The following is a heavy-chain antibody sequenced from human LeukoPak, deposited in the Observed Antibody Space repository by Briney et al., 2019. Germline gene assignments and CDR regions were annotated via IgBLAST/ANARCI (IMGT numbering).Heavy chain of an antibody. CDR2: IWYDGSDK. J-gene: IGHJ4*02. CDR1: GFTFSSYG. D-gene: IGHD1-26*01. CDR3: VRGVTTLVDY. V-gene: IGHV3-33*01. Sequence: PGMSLRLSCAASGFTFSSYGMHWVRQAPGKGLEWVALIWYDGSDKYYIDSVKGRFTISRDNSKNTLYLQMNSLRAEDTAVYYCVRGVTTLVDYWGQGTLVTVSS.